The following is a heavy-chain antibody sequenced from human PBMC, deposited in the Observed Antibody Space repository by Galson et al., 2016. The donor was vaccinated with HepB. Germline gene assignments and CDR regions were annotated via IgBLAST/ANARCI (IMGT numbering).Heavy chain of an antibody. CDR1: GFIFSSYA. CDR2: ISGTEGHT. J-gene: IGHJ6*02. Sequence: SLRLSCAASGFIFSSYAMSWVRQAPGKGLEWVSGISGTEGHTYYADSVKGRFTISRDNSENTLSLQLSSLRAEDTAVYFCARLPFPSSSWSNYYVYNMDVWGQGTTVTVSS. D-gene: IGHD6-13*01. CDR3: ARLPFPSSSWSNYYVYNMDV. V-gene: IGHV3-23*01.